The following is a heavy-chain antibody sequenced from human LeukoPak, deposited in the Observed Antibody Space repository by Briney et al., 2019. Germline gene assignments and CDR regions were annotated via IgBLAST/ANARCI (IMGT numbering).Heavy chain of an antibody. D-gene: IGHD3-16*01. CDR2: MLYRGST. Sequence: SETLSLTCTVSGVSISTTAYYWGWIRQTPGKGLEWIGSMLYRGSTYYSPSLRSRVIISVDASKNQFFLALSAVRPADTAVYDCARQGGWGGALSFFDPWGQGTLVTGSS. CDR3: ARQGGWGGALSFFDP. V-gene: IGHV4-39*01. CDR1: GVSISTTAYY. J-gene: IGHJ5*02.